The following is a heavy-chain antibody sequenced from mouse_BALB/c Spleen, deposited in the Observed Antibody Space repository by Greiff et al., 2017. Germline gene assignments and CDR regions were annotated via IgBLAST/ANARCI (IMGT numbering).Heavy chain of an antibody. CDR3: ARWGDYEFAY. CDR2: IYPYNGGT. D-gene: IGHD2-4*01. CDR1: GYTFTDYN. V-gene: IGHV1S29*02. Sequence: EVQLQQSGPELVKPGASVKISCKASGYTFTDYNMHWVKQSHGKSLEWIGYIYPYNGGTCYNQKFKSKATLTVDNSSSTAYMELRSLTSEDSAVYYCARWGDYEFAYWGQGTLVTVSA. J-gene: IGHJ3*01.